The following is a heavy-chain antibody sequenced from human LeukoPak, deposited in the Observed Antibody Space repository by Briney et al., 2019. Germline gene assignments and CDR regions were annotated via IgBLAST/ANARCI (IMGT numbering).Heavy chain of an antibody. Sequence: PSETLSLTCAVYGGSFSGYYWSWIRQPPGKGLEWIGEINHSGSTNYNPSLKSRVTISVDTSKNRFSLKLSSVTAADTAVYYCARKSRYYYGSGSYLDYWGQGTLVTVSS. J-gene: IGHJ4*02. D-gene: IGHD3-10*01. CDR2: INHSGST. V-gene: IGHV4-34*01. CDR1: GGSFSGYY. CDR3: ARKSRYYYGSGSYLDY.